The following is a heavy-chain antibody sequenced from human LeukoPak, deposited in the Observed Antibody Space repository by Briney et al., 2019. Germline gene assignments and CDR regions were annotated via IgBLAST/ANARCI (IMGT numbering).Heavy chain of an antibody. J-gene: IGHJ4*02. D-gene: IGHD3-22*01. V-gene: IGHV4-61*02. CDR2: IHTSGST. CDR3: ARDGGYYDSSGLR. Sequence: PSETLSLTCTVSGGSMSSGSYYWSWIRQPAGKGLEWIGRIHTSGSTDYNPSLKSRVTISVDTSKNQFSLKLSAVTAADTAVYYCARDGGYYDSSGLRWGQGTLVTVSS. CDR1: GGSMSSGSYY.